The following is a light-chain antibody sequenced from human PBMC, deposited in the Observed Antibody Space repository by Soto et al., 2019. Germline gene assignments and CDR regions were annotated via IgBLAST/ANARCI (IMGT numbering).Light chain of an antibody. CDR2: EVS. CDR1: SSDVGGYDY. V-gene: IGLV2-8*01. CDR3: SSYAGGKNFYV. J-gene: IGLJ1*01. Sequence: QSALAQPASASGSPGQTVTISCAGTSSDVGGYDYVSWYQQHPGEAPKLIIYEVSKRPSGVPDRFSGSKSGNTASLTVSGLQAEDEADYHCSSYAGGKNFYVFGTGTKVTVL.